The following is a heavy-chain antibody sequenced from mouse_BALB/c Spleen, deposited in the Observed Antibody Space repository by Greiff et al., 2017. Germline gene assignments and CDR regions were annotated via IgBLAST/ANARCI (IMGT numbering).Heavy chain of an antibody. Sequence: DVQLQESGPGLVKPSQSLSLTCSVTGYSITSGYYWNWIRQFPGNKLEWMGYISYDGSNNYNPSLKNRISITRDTSKNQFFLKLNSVTTEDTATYYCAREGGYAFAYRGQGTLVTVSA. CDR3: AREGGYAFAY. CDR2: ISYDGSN. J-gene: IGHJ3*01. V-gene: IGHV3-6*02. D-gene: IGHD2-2*01. CDR1: GYSITSGYY.